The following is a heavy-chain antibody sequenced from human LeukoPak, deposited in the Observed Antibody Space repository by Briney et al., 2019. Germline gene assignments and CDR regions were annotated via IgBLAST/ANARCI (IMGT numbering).Heavy chain of an antibody. D-gene: IGHD4-23*01. CDR1: GFTFSSYG. CDR3: AKDRGAGTVGYYYYGMDV. Sequence: QPGGSLRLSCAASGFTFSSYGMHWVRQAPGKGLEWVAVISYDGSNKYYADSVKGRFTISRDNSKNTLYLQMNSLRAEDTAVYYCAKDRGAGTVGYYYYGMDVWGQGTTVTVSS. J-gene: IGHJ6*02. CDR2: ISYDGSNK. V-gene: IGHV3-30*18.